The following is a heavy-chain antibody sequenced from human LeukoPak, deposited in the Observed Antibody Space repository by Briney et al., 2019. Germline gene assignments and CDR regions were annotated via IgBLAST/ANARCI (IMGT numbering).Heavy chain of an antibody. D-gene: IGHD2-2*01. Sequence: ASVKVSCKASGYTLTDYYMHWVRQAPGQGLEWMGRINPNSGGTNYAQKFQGRVTMTRDTSISTVYMELSRLRSDDTAVYYCARRPLTPIYCSSTSCYGYYYYYGMDVWGQGTTVTVSS. V-gene: IGHV1-2*06. CDR3: ARRPLTPIYCSSTSCYGYYYYYGMDV. J-gene: IGHJ6*02. CDR1: GYTLTDYY. CDR2: INPNSGGT.